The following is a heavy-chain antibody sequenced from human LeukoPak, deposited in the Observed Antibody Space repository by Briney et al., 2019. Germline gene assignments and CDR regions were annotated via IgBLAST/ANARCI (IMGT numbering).Heavy chain of an antibody. D-gene: IGHD3-22*01. V-gene: IGHV4-38-2*02. CDR3: ARLMYYYDSSGYQTLFDY. Sequence: PSETLSLTCTVSGYSISSGYYWGWIRQPPGKGLEWIGSIYHSGSTYYNPSLKSRVTISVDTSKNQFSLKLSSVTAADTAVYYCARLMYYYDSSGYQTLFDYWGQGTLVTVSS. CDR2: IYHSGST. J-gene: IGHJ4*02. CDR1: GYSISSGYY.